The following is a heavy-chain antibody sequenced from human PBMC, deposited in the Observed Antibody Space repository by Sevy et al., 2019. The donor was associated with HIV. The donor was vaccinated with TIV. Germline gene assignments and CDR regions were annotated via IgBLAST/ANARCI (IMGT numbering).Heavy chain of an antibody. J-gene: IGHJ5*02. CDR2: INESGIT. D-gene: IGHD2-2*01. CDR3: ARSPPVVVVPGAPSWFDP. CDR1: YGSFSGYY. Sequence: SETLSLSCAVHYGSFSGYYWNWIRQLPGKGLEWIGAINESGITYYNPSLKSRVTISVDTSKKQFSLKLNSVTAADTAVYFCARSPPVVVVPGAPSWFDPWGQGTLVTVSS. V-gene: IGHV4-34*01.